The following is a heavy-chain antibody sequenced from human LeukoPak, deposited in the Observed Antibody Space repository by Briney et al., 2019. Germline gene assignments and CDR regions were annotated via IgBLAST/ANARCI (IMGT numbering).Heavy chain of an antibody. CDR2: ISSSSVYI. Sequence: GGSLRLSCAAPGFTFRSNSMKGVRQAPGKGLEWGSSISSSSVYIDYADSVKGRFTISRDNSKNTLYLQMNSLRAEDTAVYYCAKDKRRYCSSTSCYVGNDYWGQGTLVTASS. D-gene: IGHD2-2*01. CDR1: GFTFRSNS. V-gene: IGHV3-21*01. J-gene: IGHJ4*02. CDR3: AKDKRRYCSSTSCYVGNDY.